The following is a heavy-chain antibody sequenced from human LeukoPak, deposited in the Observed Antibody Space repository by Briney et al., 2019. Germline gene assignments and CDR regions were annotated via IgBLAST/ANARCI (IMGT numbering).Heavy chain of an antibody. Sequence: SQTLSLTCTVSGGSISSGGYYWSWIRQHPGKGLEWIGYIYYSGSTYYNPSLKSRVTISVDTSKNQFSLKLSSVTAADTAVYYCARSLRIITIFGVVPMPVDYWGQGILVTVSS. CDR3: ARSLRIITIFGVVPMPVDY. D-gene: IGHD3-3*01. CDR2: IYYSGST. CDR1: GGSISSGGYY. V-gene: IGHV4-31*03. J-gene: IGHJ4*02.